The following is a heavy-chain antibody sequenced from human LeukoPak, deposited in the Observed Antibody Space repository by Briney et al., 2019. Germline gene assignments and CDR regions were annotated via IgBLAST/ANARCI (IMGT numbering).Heavy chain of an antibody. CDR1: GFTVSSNS. V-gene: IGHV3-53*01. D-gene: IGHD3-10*01. Sequence: PGGSLRLSCTVSGFTVSSNSMSWVRQAPGKGLEWVSFIYSGTIHYSDSVKGRFTISRDNSKNTLYLQMNGLRAEDTAVYYCAAGYYYSSGSSYMDVWGKGTTVTISS. CDR2: IYSGTI. CDR3: AAGYYYSSGSSYMDV. J-gene: IGHJ6*03.